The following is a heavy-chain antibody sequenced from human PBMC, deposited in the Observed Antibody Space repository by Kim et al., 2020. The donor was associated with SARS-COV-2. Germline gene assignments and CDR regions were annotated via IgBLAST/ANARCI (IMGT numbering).Heavy chain of an antibody. J-gene: IGHJ6*02. CDR1: GFTFSSYS. CDR3: ARDSGQWLDQTRDAYYYYYYGMDV. V-gene: IGHV3-21*01. CDR2: ISSSSSYI. D-gene: IGHD6-19*01. Sequence: GGSLRLSCAASGFTFSSYSMNWVRQAPGKGLEWVSSISSSSSYIYYADSVKGRFTISRDNAKNSLYLQMNSLRAEDTAVYYCARDSGQWLDQTRDAYYYYYYGMDVWGQGTTVTVSS.